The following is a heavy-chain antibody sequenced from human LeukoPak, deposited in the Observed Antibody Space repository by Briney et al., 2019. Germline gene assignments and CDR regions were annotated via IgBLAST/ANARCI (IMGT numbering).Heavy chain of an antibody. D-gene: IGHD3-22*01. CDR3: ARASDSSGYYDY. CDR1: GFIFTNYF. J-gene: IGHJ4*02. V-gene: IGHV3-7*01. Sequence: PGGSLRLSCAASGFIFTNYFMSWVRQAPGKGLEWVASIKHDGSEKYYVDSVRGRLTISRDNTMNSLYLQMNSLRAEDAAVYYCARASDSSGYYDYWGQGTLVTVSS. CDR2: IKHDGSEK.